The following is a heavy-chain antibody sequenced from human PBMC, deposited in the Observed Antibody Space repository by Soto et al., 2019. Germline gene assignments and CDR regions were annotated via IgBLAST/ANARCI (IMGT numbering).Heavy chain of an antibody. Sequence: QVQLVQSGAEVKQPGSSVKVSCQASGVTFSSFAISWVRQAPGQGLEWMGGIIPIFRTPNYAQNFQGRVRITADESTSSVYMELSRLRSGDTAVYYCARSTGSGFRPGTHRFNWFDRWGQGTLVTVSS. J-gene: IGHJ5*02. V-gene: IGHV1-69*01. CDR3: ARSTGSGFRPGTHRFNWFDR. D-gene: IGHD5-12*01. CDR2: IIPIFRTP. CDR1: GVTFSSFA.